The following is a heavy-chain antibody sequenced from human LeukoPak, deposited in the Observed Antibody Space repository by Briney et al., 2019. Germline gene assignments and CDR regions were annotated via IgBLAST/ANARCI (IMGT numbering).Heavy chain of an antibody. CDR1: GYTFTSYG. J-gene: IGHJ4*02. D-gene: IGHD6-13*01. CDR3: ARTTGYSSSWGGLGY. V-gene: IGHV1-18*01. Sequence: ASVKVSCKASGYTFTSYGISWVRQAPGQGLEWMGWISAYNGNTNYAQKPQGRVTMTTDTSTSTAYMELRSLRSDDTAVYYCARTTGYSSSWGGLGYWGQGTLVTVSS. CDR2: ISAYNGNT.